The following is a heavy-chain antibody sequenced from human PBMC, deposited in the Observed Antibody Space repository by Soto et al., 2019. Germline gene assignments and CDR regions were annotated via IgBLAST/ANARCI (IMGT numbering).Heavy chain of an antibody. CDR1: VGSISSGDYY. D-gene: IGHD5-12*01. J-gene: IGHJ4*03. CDR2: IYYSGST. Sequence: SETLSLTCTFSVGSISSGDYYWSVIRQPPGKGLEWIGYIYYSGSTYYNPSLKSRVTISVDTSKNQFSLKLSSVTAADTAVYYCARGPVEMATIIRYYFDCWGQGTMVIVSS. CDR3: ARGPVEMATIIRYYFDC. V-gene: IGHV4-30-4*01.